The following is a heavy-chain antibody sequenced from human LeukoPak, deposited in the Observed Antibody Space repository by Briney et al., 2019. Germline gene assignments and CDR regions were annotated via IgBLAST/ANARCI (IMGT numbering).Heavy chain of an antibody. CDR1: GFPFSSYW. CDR3: ARLTGTTGFDY. Sequence: GGSLRLSCAASGFPFSSYWMRWVRQPPGKGLEWVANIKQDGSDKYYVDSVKGRFSISRDNAKNSLYLQLNSLRADDTAVYYCARLTGTTGFDYWGQGTLVTVSS. CDR2: IKQDGSDK. D-gene: IGHD1-1*01. J-gene: IGHJ4*02. V-gene: IGHV3-7*01.